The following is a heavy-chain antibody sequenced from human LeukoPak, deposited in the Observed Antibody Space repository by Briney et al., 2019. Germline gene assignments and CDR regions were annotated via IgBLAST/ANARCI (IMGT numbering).Heavy chain of an antibody. Sequence: PSETLSLTCTVSGPSVSSYYWSWIRQPAGRGLEWIGRISTRGSTNYNPSLQSRVSISVDSSKSQFSLRLTSVTAADTAIYYCARGRYCSATTCSGGDAFDIWGQGTVVTVSS. CDR2: ISTRGST. J-gene: IGHJ3*02. CDR3: ARGRYCSATTCSGGDAFDI. D-gene: IGHD2-8*02. V-gene: IGHV4-4*07. CDR1: GPSVSSYY.